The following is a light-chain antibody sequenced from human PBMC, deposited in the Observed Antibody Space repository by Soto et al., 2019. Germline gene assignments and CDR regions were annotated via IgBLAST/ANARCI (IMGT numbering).Light chain of an antibody. CDR2: KAS. Sequence: DIQMTQSPSPLSGPVGDRVTITCRASQTISSWLAWYQQKPGKAPKLLIYKASTLKSGVPSRFSGSGSGTEFTLTISSLQPDDVATYYCQHYNSYSEALGQGTKVDIK. V-gene: IGKV1-5*03. CDR1: QTISSW. J-gene: IGKJ1*01. CDR3: QHYNSYSEA.